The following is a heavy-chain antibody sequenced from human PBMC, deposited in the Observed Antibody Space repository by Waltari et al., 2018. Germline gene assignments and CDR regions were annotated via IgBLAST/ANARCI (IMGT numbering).Heavy chain of an antibody. CDR3: ARGGWGRYFDF. J-gene: IGHJ4*02. D-gene: IGHD3-16*01. Sequence: EVQLVESGGDLVQPGGSLRLPCAASGFTFTPYWLNWVRQAPGKGLEWVANIKQDGSEKYYADSVKGRFTISRDNANNSLYLQMNRLSADDTAVYFCARGGWGRYFDFWGQGTLVTVSS. CDR2: IKQDGSEK. V-gene: IGHV3-7*01. CDR1: GFTFTPYW.